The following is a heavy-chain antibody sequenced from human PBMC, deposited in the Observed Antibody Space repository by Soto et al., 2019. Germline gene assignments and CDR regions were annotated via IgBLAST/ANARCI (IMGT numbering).Heavy chain of an antibody. V-gene: IGHV2-5*02. CDR1: GFSLSTSGVG. J-gene: IGHJ3*02. CDR2: IYWDDDK. Sequence: QITLKESGTTLVKPTQTLTLTCTFSGFSLSTSGVGVGWIRQPPGKALEWLALIYWDDDKRYSPYLKSRLTLTKDTSKIQVVLTMPNMDPVDTATYYCAQWSSGYYYSPLRWAFDIWGQGTMVTVSS. CDR3: AQWSSGYYYSPLRWAFDI. D-gene: IGHD3-22*01.